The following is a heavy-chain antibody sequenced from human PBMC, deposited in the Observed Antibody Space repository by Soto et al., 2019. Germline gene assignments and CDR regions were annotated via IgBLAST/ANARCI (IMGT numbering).Heavy chain of an antibody. CDR2: ITGSSSAI. D-gene: IGHD2-15*01. V-gene: IGHV3-48*02. Sequence: EVHLVESGGGSVQPGGSLRLSCAASGFTFNSYSMHWVRLAPGKGLEWVSYITGSSSAIYYADSVKGRFTISRDNAKNSLSLQMNSLRDEDTAVYYCARGYCNGGSCYPGIYWGQGTLVSVSS. CDR1: GFTFNSYS. J-gene: IGHJ4*02. CDR3: ARGYCNGGSCYPGIY.